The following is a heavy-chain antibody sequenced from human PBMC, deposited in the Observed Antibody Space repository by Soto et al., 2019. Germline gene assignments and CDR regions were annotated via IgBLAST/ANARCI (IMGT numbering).Heavy chain of an antibody. CDR1: GYTFTDYW. CDR2: IYPGDSDV. Sequence: PGESLKISCKASGYTFTDYWIGWVRQMPGRGQEWMGIIYPGDSDVRYSPSFQGQVTISADKSTSIGYVQWSSLKASETATYYCVGGLDGGSGYGSDYWGPGTQVTVSS. D-gene: IGHD3-9*01. J-gene: IGHJ4*02. CDR3: VGGLDGGSGYGSDY. V-gene: IGHV5-51*01.